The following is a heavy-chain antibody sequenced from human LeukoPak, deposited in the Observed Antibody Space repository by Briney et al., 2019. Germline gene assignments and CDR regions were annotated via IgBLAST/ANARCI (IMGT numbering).Heavy chain of an antibody. J-gene: IGHJ4*02. CDR1: GFTFSRYW. CDR2: ISPDGSTT. D-gene: IGHD6-19*01. CDR3: ARVGSEWLVNDY. Sequence: GGSLRLSCAASGFTFSRYWMHWVRQAPGKGLMWVSRISPDGSTTLYADSVKGRFTISRDNAKNTLYLQMNSLGAEDTAVYYCARVGSEWLVNDYWGQGALVTVSS. V-gene: IGHV3-74*03.